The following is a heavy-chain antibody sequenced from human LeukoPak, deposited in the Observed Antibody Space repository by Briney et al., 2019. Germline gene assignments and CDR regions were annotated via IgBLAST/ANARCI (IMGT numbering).Heavy chain of an antibody. J-gene: IGHJ2*01. V-gene: IGHV3-7*01. Sequence: GGSLRLSCAASGFTFSSYWMSWVRQAPGKGLEWVANIKQDGSEKYYVDSVKGRFTISRDNAKNSLYLQMNSLRAEDTAVYYCAREGDGYNSWYFDLWGRGTLVTVSS. CDR3: AREGDGYNSWYFDL. CDR1: GFTFSSYW. D-gene: IGHD5-24*01. CDR2: IKQDGSEK.